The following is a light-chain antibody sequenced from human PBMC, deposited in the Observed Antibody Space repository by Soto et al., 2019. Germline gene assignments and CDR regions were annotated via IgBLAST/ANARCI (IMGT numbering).Light chain of an antibody. CDR3: QQSYNIPAT. J-gene: IGKJ4*01. V-gene: IGKV1-39*01. Sequence: DIQMTQSPSSLSAFVGDRVTITCRASQDVTIYLNWYQQKPGQAPKLLIYAASNLQSGVPSRFSGGGSGTLFTFNITSLQPEDFETYLCQQSYNIPATFGGGTKVDIK. CDR1: QDVTIY. CDR2: AAS.